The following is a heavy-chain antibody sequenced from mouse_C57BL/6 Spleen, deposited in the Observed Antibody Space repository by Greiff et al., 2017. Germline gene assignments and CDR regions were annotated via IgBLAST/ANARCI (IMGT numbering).Heavy chain of an antibody. CDR1: GYAFSSSW. J-gene: IGHJ2*01. Sequence: VKLMESGPELVKPGASVKISCKASGYAFSSSWMNWVKQRPGKGLEWIGRIYPGDGDTNYNGKFKGKATLTADKSSSTAYMQLSSLTSEDSAVYFCASGTFDHWGQGTTLTVSS. CDR2: IYPGDGDT. V-gene: IGHV1-82*01. CDR3: ASGTFDH.